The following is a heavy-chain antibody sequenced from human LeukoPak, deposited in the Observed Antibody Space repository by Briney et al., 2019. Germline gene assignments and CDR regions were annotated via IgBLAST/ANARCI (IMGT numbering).Heavy chain of an antibody. Sequence: PSETLSLTCTVSGGSISSGDYYWSWIRQPPGRGLEWNGYIYYSGSTYYNPSLKSRVTISVDTSKNQFSLKLSSVTAADTAVYYCARNWKGAFDIWGQGTMVTVSS. CDR2: IYYSGST. CDR1: GGSISSGDYY. J-gene: IGHJ3*02. CDR3: ARNWKGAFDI. V-gene: IGHV4-30-4*01. D-gene: IGHD1-1*01.